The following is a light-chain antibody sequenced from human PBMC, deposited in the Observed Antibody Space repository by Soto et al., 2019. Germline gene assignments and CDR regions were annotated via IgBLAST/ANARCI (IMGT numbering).Light chain of an antibody. Sequence: QSVLTQPASVSGSPGQSITISCTGTSSVVGSYNLVSWYQQHPGKAPKLMIYEGSKRPSGVSNRFSGSKSGNTASLTISGLQAEDEADYYCCSYAGSSTLVFGTGTKVTV. CDR3: CSYAGSSTLV. J-gene: IGLJ1*01. V-gene: IGLV2-23*01. CDR2: EGS. CDR1: SSVVGSYNL.